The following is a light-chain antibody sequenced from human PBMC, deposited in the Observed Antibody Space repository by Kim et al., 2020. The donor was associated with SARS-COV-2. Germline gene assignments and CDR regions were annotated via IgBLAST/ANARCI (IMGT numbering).Light chain of an antibody. CDR2: EAS. J-gene: IGKJ4*01. CDR1: QDIRSG. Sequence: ESGGDRVTCTCRASQDIRSGWGWNQQKPGKALKVRINEASNLQSGAPSSSGGGDAGKDSTLTINSLQPEDLETSYGKKTQSFPLTLGGGTKVDIK. CDR3: KKTQSFPLT. V-gene: IGKV1D-12*01.